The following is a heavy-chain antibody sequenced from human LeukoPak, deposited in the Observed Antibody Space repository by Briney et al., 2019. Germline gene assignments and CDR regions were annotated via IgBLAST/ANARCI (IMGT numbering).Heavy chain of an antibody. D-gene: IGHD3-9*01. V-gene: IGHV3-7*05. J-gene: IGHJ6*02. CDR2: IKPDGSEK. CDR1: GFTFINYW. Sequence: PGESLRLSCAASGFTFINYWMNWVRQAPGKGLEWVAYIKPDGSEKQCMDSGKGRFTISRDNSKNLLYLQMNGLRSEDTAVYYCARAGYPGAVDVWGQGTTVIVS. CDR3: ARAGYPGAVDV.